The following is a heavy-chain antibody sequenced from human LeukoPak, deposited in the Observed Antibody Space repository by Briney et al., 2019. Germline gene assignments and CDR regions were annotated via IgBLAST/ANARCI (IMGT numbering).Heavy chain of an antibody. CDR1: GFTFSDYY. CDR2: ISSSGSTI. CDR3: ARSGYRGSYDAFDI. V-gene: IGHV3-11*04. D-gene: IGHD1-26*01. J-gene: IGHJ3*02. Sequence: GGSLRLSCAASGFTFSDYYMSWARQAPGKGLEWVSYISSSGSTIYYADSVKGRFTISRDNAKNTLYLQMNSLRAEDTAVYYFARSGYRGSYDAFDIWGQGTMVTVSS.